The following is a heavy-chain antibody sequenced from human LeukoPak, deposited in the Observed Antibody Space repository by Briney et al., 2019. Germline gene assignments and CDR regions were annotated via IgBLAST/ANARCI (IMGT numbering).Heavy chain of an antibody. J-gene: IGHJ6*02. CDR3: ARDRRGSYYNYYYYGMDV. Sequence: VRXAPGKGXEWVXXISYDGSNKYYADSVKGRFTISRDNSKNTLYLQMNSLRAEDTAVYYCARDRRGSYYNYYYYGMDVWGQGTTVTVSS. V-gene: IGHV3-30*04. CDR2: ISYDGSNK. D-gene: IGHD1-26*01.